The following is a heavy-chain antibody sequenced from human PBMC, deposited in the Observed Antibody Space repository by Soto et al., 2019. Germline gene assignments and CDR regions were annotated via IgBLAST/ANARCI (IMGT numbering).Heavy chain of an antibody. CDR1: GFTVSSNY. CDR2: IYTGGST. Sequence: EVQLVESGGGLIQPGGSLRLSCAASGFTVSSNYMNWVRQAPGRGLESISLIYTGGSTYYADSVKGRFTISRDNSKNTLYLQMNRLRAEDTAIYYCARGLNWYDYWVQGSLVTVSS. V-gene: IGHV3-53*01. CDR3: ARGLNWYDY. J-gene: IGHJ5*01.